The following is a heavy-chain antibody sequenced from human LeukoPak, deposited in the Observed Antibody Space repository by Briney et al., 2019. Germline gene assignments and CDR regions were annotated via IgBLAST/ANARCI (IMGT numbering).Heavy chain of an antibody. Sequence: GGSLRLSCTASGFTFTTFAMHWVRQAPGKGLEWVAVISYDGSNKYYADSVKGRFTISRDNSKNTLYLQMNSLRAEDTAVYYCARGSIVGAPDAFDIWAQGTMVTVSS. CDR1: GFTFTTFA. CDR3: ARGSIVGAPDAFDI. J-gene: IGHJ3*02. CDR2: ISYDGSNK. V-gene: IGHV3-30-3*01. D-gene: IGHD1-26*01.